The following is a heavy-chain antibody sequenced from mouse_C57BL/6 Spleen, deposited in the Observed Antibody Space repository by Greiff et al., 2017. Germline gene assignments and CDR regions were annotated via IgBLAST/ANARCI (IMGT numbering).Heavy chain of an antibody. V-gene: IGHV5-4*01. CDR2: ISDGGSYT. J-gene: IGHJ3*01. CDR1: GFTFSSYA. D-gene: IGHD2-5*01. Sequence: DVKLVESGGGLVKPGGSLKLSCAASGFTFSSYAMSWVRQTPEKRLEWVATISDGGSYTYYPDNVKGRFTISRDNAKNNLYLQMSHLKSDDTAMYYCARDYSNSFAYWGQGTLVTVSA. CDR3: ARDYSNSFAY.